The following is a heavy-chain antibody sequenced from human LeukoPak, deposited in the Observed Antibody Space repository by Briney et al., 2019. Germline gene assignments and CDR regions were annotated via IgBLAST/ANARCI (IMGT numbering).Heavy chain of an antibody. Sequence: GGSLRLSCAASRFTFSDYYMSWIRQAPGKGLEWVSYISNSGTTIYYADSVKGRFTISRDNAKNSLYLQMNSLRAEDTAVYYCASSLPTVTAIQDAFDLWGQGTMVTVSS. CDR1: RFTFSDYY. J-gene: IGHJ3*01. D-gene: IGHD4-17*01. CDR3: ASSLPTVTAIQDAFDL. CDR2: ISNSGTTI. V-gene: IGHV3-11*01.